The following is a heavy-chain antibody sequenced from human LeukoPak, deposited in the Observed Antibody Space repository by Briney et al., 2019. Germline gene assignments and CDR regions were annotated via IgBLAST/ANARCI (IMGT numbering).Heavy chain of an antibody. J-gene: IGHJ3*02. V-gene: IGHV3-11*01. D-gene: IGHD2-15*01. CDR3: ARISLGYCSGGSCYGDAFDI. Sequence: GGSLRLSCAASGFTFSDYYMSWIRQAPGKGLEWVSYISSSGSTIYYADSVEGRFTISRDNAKNSLYLQMNSLRAEDTAVYYCARISLGYCSGGSCYGDAFDIWGQGTMVTVSS. CDR2: ISSSGSTI. CDR1: GFTFSDYY.